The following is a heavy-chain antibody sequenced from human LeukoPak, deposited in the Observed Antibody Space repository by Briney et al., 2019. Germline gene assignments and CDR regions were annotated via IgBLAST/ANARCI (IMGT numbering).Heavy chain of an antibody. J-gene: IGHJ4*02. CDR1: GCTFTGYY. Sequence: ASVQDSCKASGCTFTGYYMHWLRQPTGQGLAWMGWINPNGGGTNYAQQFQGRVTMTRDTSISTYYMELSRLISDDTAVYYCAREGYCRGGSCLDYWGQGALVTVSS. D-gene: IGHD2-15*01. CDR2: INPNGGGT. CDR3: AREGYCRGGSCLDY. V-gene: IGHV1-2*02.